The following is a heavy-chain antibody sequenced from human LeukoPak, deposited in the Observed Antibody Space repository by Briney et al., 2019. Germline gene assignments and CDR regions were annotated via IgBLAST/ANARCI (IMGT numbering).Heavy chain of an antibody. Sequence: GGSPTLSCAASGFIFTEYGMYWVRQAPGKGLEWVAFVRKDATEKKYADCVEGRFTISRDDSENTVYLKMNNLRVDDMAVYYCAKRSGPNSGPFDSWGQGTPVIVSS. V-gene: IGHV3-30*02. CDR1: GFIFTEYG. CDR3: AKRSGPNSGPFDS. D-gene: IGHD1-1*01. J-gene: IGHJ4*02. CDR2: VRKDATEK.